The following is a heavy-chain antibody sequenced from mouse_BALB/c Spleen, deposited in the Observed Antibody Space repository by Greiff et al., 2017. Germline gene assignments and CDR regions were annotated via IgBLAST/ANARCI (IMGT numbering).Heavy chain of an antibody. CDR2: IWWNDDK. CDR1: GFSLSTSGMS. CDR3: ARIAYGGYFDV. V-gene: IGHV8-8*01. Sequence: QVTLKESGPGILQPSQTLSLTCSFSGFSLSTSGMSVGWIRQPSGKGLEWLAHIWWNDDKYYNPALKSRLTISKDTSNNQVFLKIASVVTADTATYYCARIAYGGYFDVWGAGTTVTVSS. J-gene: IGHJ1*01. D-gene: IGHD1-1*02.